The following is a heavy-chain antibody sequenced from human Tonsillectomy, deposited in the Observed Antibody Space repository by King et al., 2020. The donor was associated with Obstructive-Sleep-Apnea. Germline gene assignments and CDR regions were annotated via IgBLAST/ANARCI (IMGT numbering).Heavy chain of an antibody. J-gene: IGHJ4*02. D-gene: IGHD6-6*01. CDR2: VDPSDSYT. Sequence: QLVQSGAEVKKPGESLRISCKGSGYSFTSYWISWVRQMPGKGLEWMGRVDPSDSYTNYSPSFQGHVTISADKSINTAYLQWSSLKASDTAMYYCARHEATFNIPYSSSSFDYWGQGTLVTVSS. CDR1: GYSFTSYW. V-gene: IGHV5-10-1*03. CDR3: ARHEATFNIPYSSSSFDY.